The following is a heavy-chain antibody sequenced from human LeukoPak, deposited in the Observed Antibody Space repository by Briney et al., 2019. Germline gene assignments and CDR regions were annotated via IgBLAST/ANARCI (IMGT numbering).Heavy chain of an antibody. V-gene: IGHV4-39*07. CDR3: ARGGDSSSYAFDI. CDR1: GGSISSSSYY. CDR2: IYYSGST. J-gene: IGHJ3*02. D-gene: IGHD6-6*01. Sequence: SETLSLTCTVSGGSISSSSYYWGWIRQPPGKGLEWIGSIYYSGSTNYNPSLKSRVTISMDTSKNQFSLKLSSVTAADTAVYYCARGGDSSSYAFDIWGQGTMVTVSS.